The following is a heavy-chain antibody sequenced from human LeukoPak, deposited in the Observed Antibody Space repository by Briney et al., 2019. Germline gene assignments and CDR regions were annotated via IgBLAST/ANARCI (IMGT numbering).Heavy chain of an antibody. J-gene: IGHJ4*02. CDR2: IGSSGESR. Sequence: GGSLTLSCAASGFRFSNYAMHWVRQAPGKGLEFVSAIGSSGESRCYAKSVKGRFTISRDNSRNTLYLLMAGLGTDDMAVYYCARARADFWSGYQYWGQGTLVTVSS. CDR1: GFRFSNYA. D-gene: IGHD3-3*01. CDR3: ARARADFWSGYQY. V-gene: IGHV3-64*01.